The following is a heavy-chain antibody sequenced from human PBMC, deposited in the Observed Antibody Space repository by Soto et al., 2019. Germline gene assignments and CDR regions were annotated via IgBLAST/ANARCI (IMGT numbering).Heavy chain of an antibody. J-gene: IGHJ6*03. CDR1: GDRFTDYY. CDR3: ARESGGATSTLDYYYFYMDV. V-gene: IGHV1-2*04. CDR2: INPNSGVT. Sequence: QVQLVQSGAEGKEPGASVTVSCRASGDRFTDYYMHWVRQAPGQGLEWMGWINPNSGVTKYAQKFHGWVTMTRDPSIRTVYMQLSRLGFDDTAIYYCARESGGATSTLDYYYFYMDVWGTGTTVTVSS. D-gene: IGHD5-12*01.